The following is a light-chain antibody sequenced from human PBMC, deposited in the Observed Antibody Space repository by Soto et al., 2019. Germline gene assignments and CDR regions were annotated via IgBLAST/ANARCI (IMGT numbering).Light chain of an antibody. CDR3: QAYDSSLRGPV. CDR1: RSNIGAGYD. Sequence: QSVLTQPPSVSGAPGQRVAISCTGSRSNIGAGYDVHWYQQLPGAAPKLLIYGNNNRPSGVPDRFSGSKSGTSASLAITGLQVDDEADYYCQAYDSSLRGPVFGGGTQLTVL. J-gene: IGLJ2*01. CDR2: GNN. V-gene: IGLV1-40*01.